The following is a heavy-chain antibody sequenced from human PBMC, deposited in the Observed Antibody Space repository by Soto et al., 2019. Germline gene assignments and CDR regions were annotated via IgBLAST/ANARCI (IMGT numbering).Heavy chain of an antibody. CDR1: GFSLSTSGVN. D-gene: IGHD3-9*01. Sequence: QITLKESGPTLVKPSQTLTLTCTFSGFSLSTSGVNVGWIRQSPGKALEWLALIYWDGDKRYSPSLKSRLTITKDTSKNQVVLTLTNMDPVDTATYYCAHRLDGISPFDYWGQGTLVTVSS. CDR3: AHRLDGISPFDY. J-gene: IGHJ4*02. CDR2: IYWDGDK. V-gene: IGHV2-5*02.